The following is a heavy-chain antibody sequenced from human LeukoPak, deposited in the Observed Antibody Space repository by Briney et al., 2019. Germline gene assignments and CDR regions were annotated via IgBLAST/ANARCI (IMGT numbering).Heavy chain of an antibody. CDR1: GYTFTSYD. V-gene: IGHV1-8*01. D-gene: IGHD6-19*01. J-gene: IGHJ5*02. CDR2: MNPNSGNT. Sequence: ASVKVSCKASGYTFTSYDINWVRQATGQGLEWMGWMNPNSGNTGYAQEFQGRVTMTRNTSISTAYMELSSLRSEDTAVYYCARSLLYSSGWYDTHWFDPWGQGTLVTVSS. CDR3: ARSLLYSSGWYDTHWFDP.